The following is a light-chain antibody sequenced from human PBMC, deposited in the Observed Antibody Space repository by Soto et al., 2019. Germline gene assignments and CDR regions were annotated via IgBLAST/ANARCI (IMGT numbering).Light chain of an antibody. J-gene: IGKJ1*01. CDR2: SAS. CDR1: QSVSSN. Sequence: IVMTQSPATLSVSTGERATLSCRASQSVSSNLAWYQQKPGQAPRLLMFSASTRATGIPARFGGSGSATEFTLTISSLQSEDFAVYYCQQYGSFGQGTKVDIK. V-gene: IGKV3-15*01. CDR3: QQYGS.